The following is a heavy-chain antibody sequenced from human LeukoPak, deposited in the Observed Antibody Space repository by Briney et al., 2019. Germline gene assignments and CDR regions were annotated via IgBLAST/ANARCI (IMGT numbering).Heavy chain of an antibody. V-gene: IGHV3-11*01. CDR3: ARDPAPYASSWYGGLNY. D-gene: IGHD6-13*01. Sequence: GGSLRLSCAASGFTFSDYYTNWIRQAPGKGLEWVSSISSSGSTIYYLDSVKGRFTISRDNAKNSLYLQMDSLRAEDTAVYYCARDPAPYASSWYGGLNYWGQGTLVTVSS. CDR2: ISSSGSTI. CDR1: GFTFSDYY. J-gene: IGHJ4*02.